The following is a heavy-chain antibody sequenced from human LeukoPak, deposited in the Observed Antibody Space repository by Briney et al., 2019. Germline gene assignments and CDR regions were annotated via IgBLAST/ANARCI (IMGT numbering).Heavy chain of an antibody. CDR1: GDSVSSNSAG. Sequence: SQTLSLTCAISGDSVSSNSAGWNWIRQSPSRGLEWLGRTYYRSKWYNDYAVSVKSRITINPDTSKNQFSLQLNSVTPEDTAVYYCARDEAYYYDSSGYSEWSWFDPWGQGTLVTVSS. CDR2: TYYRSKWYN. D-gene: IGHD3-22*01. CDR3: ARDEAYYYDSSGYSEWSWFDP. J-gene: IGHJ5*02. V-gene: IGHV6-1*01.